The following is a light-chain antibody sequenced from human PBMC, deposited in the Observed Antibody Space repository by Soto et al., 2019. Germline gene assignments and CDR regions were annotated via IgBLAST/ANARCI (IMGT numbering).Light chain of an antibody. CDR2: DVS. J-gene: IGLJ2*01. CDR3: SSYTSSSTVV. Sequence: QSALTQHASVSGSPGQSITISCTGTSSDVGGYNYVSWYQHHPGKAPKLMIYDVSNRPSGVSNRFSGSKSGNTASLTIPGLQAEDEADYYCSSYTSSSTVVFGAGTQLTVL. CDR1: SSDVGGYNY. V-gene: IGLV2-14*03.